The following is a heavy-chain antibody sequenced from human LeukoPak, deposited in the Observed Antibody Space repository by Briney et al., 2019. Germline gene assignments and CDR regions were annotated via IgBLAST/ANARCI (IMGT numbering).Heavy chain of an antibody. CDR3: ASDYYDSSGYSLELDY. CDR1: GYTFTGYY. V-gene: IGHV1-2*02. Sequence: GASVKVSCKASGYTFTGYYMHWVRQAPGQGLEWMGGINPNSGGTNYAQKFQGRVTMTRDTSISTAYMELSRLRSDDTAVYYCASDYYDSSGYSLELDYWGQGTLVTVSS. D-gene: IGHD3-22*01. J-gene: IGHJ4*02. CDR2: INPNSGGT.